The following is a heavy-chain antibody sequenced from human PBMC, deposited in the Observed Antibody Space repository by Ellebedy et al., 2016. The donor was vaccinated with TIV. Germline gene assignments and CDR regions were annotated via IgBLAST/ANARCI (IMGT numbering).Heavy chain of an antibody. V-gene: IGHV3-15*01. D-gene: IGHD1-26*01. J-gene: IGHJ4*02. CDR3: VTDDSGTYYFNY. CDR2: IKRKSDGGAT. CDR1: GLTFTNAW. Sequence: GESLKISCAASGLTFTNAWMSWVRQAPGKGLEWVCRIKRKSDGGATDYAAPVKGRFTISRDDSTNTLLLQMHALKTDDTAVYYCVTDDSGTYYFNYWGQGTLVTVSS.